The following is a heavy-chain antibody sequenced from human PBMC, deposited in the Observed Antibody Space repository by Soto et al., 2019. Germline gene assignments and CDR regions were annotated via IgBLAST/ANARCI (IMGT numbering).Heavy chain of an antibody. CDR2: LSYDGSSK. Sequence: GGSLRLSCAASGFTFSNFGMHWVRQAPGTGLEWVASLSYDGSSKYYVDSVKGRFTISRDNARNSLYLQMNSLRAEDTAVYYCATARRGGGASYWGQGTLVTVSS. CDR3: ATARRGGGASY. D-gene: IGHD2-21*01. V-gene: IGHV3-33*03. J-gene: IGHJ4*02. CDR1: GFTFSNFG.